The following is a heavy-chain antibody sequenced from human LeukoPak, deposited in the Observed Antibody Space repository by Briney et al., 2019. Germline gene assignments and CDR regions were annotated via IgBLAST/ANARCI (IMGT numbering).Heavy chain of an antibody. V-gene: IGHV1-2*02. Sequence: ASVKVSCKASGYTFTSYYMHWVRQAPRQGLEWMGWINPNSGGTNYAQKFQGRVTMTRDTSISTAYMELSRLRSDDTAVYYCARGIAARPTPYYYYYYYMDVWGKGTTVTVSS. CDR3: ARGIAARPTPYYYYYYYMDV. J-gene: IGHJ6*03. D-gene: IGHD6-6*01. CDR2: INPNSGGT. CDR1: GYTFTSYY.